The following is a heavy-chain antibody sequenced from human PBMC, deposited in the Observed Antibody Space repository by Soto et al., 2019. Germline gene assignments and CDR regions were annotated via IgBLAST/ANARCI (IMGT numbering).Heavy chain of an antibody. CDR2: IRSKGNNYAT. CDR3: SRQASDFWSGKPQYYMDV. J-gene: IGHJ6*03. CDR1: GFTFSGSA. V-gene: IGHV3-73*01. D-gene: IGHD3-3*01. Sequence: EVQLVESGGGLVQPGGSLKLSCAASGFTFSGSAMHWVRQASGKGLEWVGRIRSKGNNYATAYGASLKGRLTISRDDSKNTAYLQMNSLNTEDTAVYYCSRQASDFWSGKPQYYMDVWGKVNTVTVSS.